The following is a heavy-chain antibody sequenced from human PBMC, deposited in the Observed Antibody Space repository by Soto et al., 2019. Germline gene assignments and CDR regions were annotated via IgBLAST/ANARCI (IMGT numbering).Heavy chain of an antibody. D-gene: IGHD1-26*01. J-gene: IGHJ4*02. CDR3: AREGGIVGATTVDF. V-gene: IGHV4-30-4*01. CDR2: IYYSGST. Sequence: QVQLQESGPGLVKPSQTLSLTCTVSGGSISSGDYYWSWIRQPPGKGLEWNGYIYYSGSTYYHPAHKSRVTIAVHTSKTRFSLTLSSVSAAETAVYYCAREGGIVGATTVDFWGQGTLGTVSS. CDR1: GGSISSGDYY.